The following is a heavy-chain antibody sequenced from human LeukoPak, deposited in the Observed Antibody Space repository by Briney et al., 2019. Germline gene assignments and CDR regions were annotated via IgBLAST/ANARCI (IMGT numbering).Heavy chain of an antibody. V-gene: IGHV1-2*02. CDR3: TSDYTRFQAREF. D-gene: IGHD6-6*01. CDR2: INPNSGDT. J-gene: IGHJ4*02. Sequence: ASVKVSCKASGYTFTAYYIHWVRQAPGQGLEWMGWINPNSGDTTYAQNFKGRVTMTRDTSINTAYMELSTLRSDDTAVYYCTSDYTRFQAREFWGQGTLVIVSS. CDR1: GYTFTAYY.